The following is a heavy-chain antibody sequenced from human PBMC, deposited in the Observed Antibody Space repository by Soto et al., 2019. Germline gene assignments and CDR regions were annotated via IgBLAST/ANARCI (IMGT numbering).Heavy chain of an antibody. D-gene: IGHD2-2*01. CDR1: GFTFSSYA. V-gene: IGHV3-23*01. J-gene: IGHJ6*02. CDR2: ISGSGGST. Sequence: SGGSLRLSCAASGFTFSSYAMSWVRQAPGKGLEWVSAISGSGGSTYYADSVKGRFTISRDNSKNTLHLQMNSLRAEDTAVYYWAKALGYCSSTSCSPGGFWSGYYTPLYYGLDVWGPGTTVTVSS. CDR3: AKALGYCSSTSCSPGGFWSGYYTPLYYGLDV.